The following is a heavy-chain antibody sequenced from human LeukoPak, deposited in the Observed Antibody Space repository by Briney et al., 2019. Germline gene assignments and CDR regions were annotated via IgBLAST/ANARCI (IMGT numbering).Heavy chain of an antibody. J-gene: IGHJ5*02. CDR1: GYTFTSYG. CDR2: ISAYNGNT. CDR3: ARDILTGYSTNWFDP. Sequence: ASVKVSCKASGYTFTSYGISWVRQAPGQGLEWMGWISAYNGNTNYAQKLQGRVTMTTDTSTSTAYMELRSLRSDDTAVYYWARDILTGYSTNWFDPWGQGTLVTVSS. D-gene: IGHD3-9*01. V-gene: IGHV1-18*04.